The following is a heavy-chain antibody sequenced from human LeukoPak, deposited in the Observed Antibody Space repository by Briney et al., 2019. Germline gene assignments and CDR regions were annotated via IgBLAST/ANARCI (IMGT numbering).Heavy chain of an antibody. CDR1: GGTFSSYA. D-gene: IGHD6-19*01. J-gene: IGHJ4*02. CDR3: ARADIAVAGTGFDY. Sequence: SVKVSCKASGGTFSSYAISWVRQAPGQGLEWMGRIIPILGIANYAQKFQGRVTITADKSTSTAYMELSSLRSGDTAVYYCARADIAVAGTGFDYWGQGTLVTVSS. CDR2: IIPILGIA. V-gene: IGHV1-69*04.